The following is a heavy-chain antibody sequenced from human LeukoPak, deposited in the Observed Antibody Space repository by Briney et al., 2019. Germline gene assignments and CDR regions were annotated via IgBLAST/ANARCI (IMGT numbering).Heavy chain of an antibody. Sequence: PGGSLRLSCAASGFTFSSYEMNWVRQAPGKGLEWVSYISISGSTIYYADSVKGRFTISRDNAKNSLYLQMNSLRAEDTAVYYCARAGLSDYVWGSYRYKSPYFDYWGQGTLVTVSS. CDR1: GFTFSSYE. CDR2: ISISGSTI. V-gene: IGHV3-48*03. J-gene: IGHJ4*02. D-gene: IGHD3-16*02. CDR3: ARAGLSDYVWGSYRYKSPYFDY.